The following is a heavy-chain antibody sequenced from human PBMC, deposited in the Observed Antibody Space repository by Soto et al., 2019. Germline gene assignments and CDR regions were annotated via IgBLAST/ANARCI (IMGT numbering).Heavy chain of an antibody. CDR3: ARGRGYCSGGSCYSDAFDI. CDR1: GGSISSSSYY. CDR2: IYYSGST. Sequence: QLQLQESGPGLVKPSETLSLTCTVSGGSISSSSYYWGWIRQPPGKGLEWIGSIYYSGSTYYNPSLKSRVTISGDTSKNQFALKLSSVTAADTAVYYCARGRGYCSGGSCYSDAFDIWGQGTMVTVSS. J-gene: IGHJ3*02. V-gene: IGHV4-39*01. D-gene: IGHD2-15*01.